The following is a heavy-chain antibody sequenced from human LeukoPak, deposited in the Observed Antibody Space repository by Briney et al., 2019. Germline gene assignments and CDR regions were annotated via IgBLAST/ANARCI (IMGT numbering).Heavy chain of an antibody. Sequence: GGSLRLSCAASGFTFSSYGMSWVRQAPGKGLEWVSAISGSGGSTYYADSVKGRFTISRDNSKSTLYLQMNSLRAEDTAVYYCAKVGYSYGYGAFDIWGQGTMVTVSS. J-gene: IGHJ3*02. CDR1: GFTFSSYG. CDR2: ISGSGGST. V-gene: IGHV3-23*01. D-gene: IGHD5-18*01. CDR3: AKVGYSYGYGAFDI.